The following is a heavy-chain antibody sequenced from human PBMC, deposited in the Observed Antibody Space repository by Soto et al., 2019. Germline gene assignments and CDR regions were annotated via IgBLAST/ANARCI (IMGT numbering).Heavy chain of an antibody. Sequence: GGSLRLSCAASGFTFSSYGMHWVRQAPGKGLEWVAVISYDGSNKYYADSVKGRFTISRDNSKNTLYLQMNSLRAEDTAVYYCAKDLGYSSGVVGYFDYWGQGTLVTVSS. D-gene: IGHD6-19*01. CDR2: ISYDGSNK. J-gene: IGHJ4*02. V-gene: IGHV3-30*18. CDR3: AKDLGYSSGVVGYFDY. CDR1: GFTFSSYG.